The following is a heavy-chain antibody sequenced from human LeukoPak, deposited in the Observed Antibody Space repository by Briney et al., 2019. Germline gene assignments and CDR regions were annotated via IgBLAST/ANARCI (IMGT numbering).Heavy chain of an antibody. CDR1: GYTFTDYY. CDR2: INPNDGDT. D-gene: IGHD2-2*01. V-gene: IGHV1-2*02. J-gene: IGHJ4*02. Sequence: ASVKVSCKATGYTFTDYYMHWVRQAPGQGFEWMGWINPNDGDTNYAQKFQGRVTMTRDTSISTAHMEVSRLRSDDTAVYYCARANFLYCSSTTCLFDYWGQGTLVTVSS. CDR3: ARANFLYCSSTTCLFDY.